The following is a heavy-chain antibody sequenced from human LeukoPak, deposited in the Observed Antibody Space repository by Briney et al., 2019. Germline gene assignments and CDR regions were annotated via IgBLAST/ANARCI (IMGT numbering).Heavy chain of an antibody. V-gene: IGHV3-30*03. CDR2: ISYDGRHK. J-gene: IGHJ4*02. CDR3: ARVPSIAAVGIRLDY. Sequence: PGGSLRLSCVASGFTFSSYGMHWVRQAPGKGLEWVAVISYDGRHKYYADSVKGRFTISRDNSKNTLYPQMNSLRAEDTAMYYCARVPSIAAVGIRLDYWGQGTLVTVSS. D-gene: IGHD6-13*01. CDR1: GFTFSSYG.